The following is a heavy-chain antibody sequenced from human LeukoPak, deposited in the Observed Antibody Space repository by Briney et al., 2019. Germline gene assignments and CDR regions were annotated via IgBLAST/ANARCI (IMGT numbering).Heavy chain of an antibody. J-gene: IGHJ4*02. CDR2: IYGGGNI. CDR1: GFTVSSNY. CDR3: ARGAGYNYPYYFDY. Sequence: GSLRLSCAASGFTVSSNYMNWVRQAPGKGLEWVSVIYGGGNIYYADSVKGRFTIFRDNSKNTLYLQMNSLRAEDTAVYYCARGAGYNYPYYFDYWGQGTLVTVSS. V-gene: IGHV3-53*01. D-gene: IGHD5-24*01.